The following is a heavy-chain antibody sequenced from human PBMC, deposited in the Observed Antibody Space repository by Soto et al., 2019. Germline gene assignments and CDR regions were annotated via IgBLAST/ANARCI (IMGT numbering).Heavy chain of an antibody. Sequence: QVQLVESGGGLVKPGGSLRLSCAASGFTFSDYYMSWIRQAPGKGLEWVSYISSSSSYTNYADSVKGRFTISRDNAKNSLYLQMNSLRAEDTAVYYCARSGIAAPPPSNWFDPWGQGTLVTVSS. V-gene: IGHV3-11*06. CDR2: ISSSSSYT. CDR3: ARSGIAAPPPSNWFDP. CDR1: GFTFSDYY. J-gene: IGHJ5*02. D-gene: IGHD6-6*01.